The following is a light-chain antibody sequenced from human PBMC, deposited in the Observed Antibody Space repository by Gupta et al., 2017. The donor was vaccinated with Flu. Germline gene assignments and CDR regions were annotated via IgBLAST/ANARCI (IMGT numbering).Light chain of an antibody. CDR2: GAS. CDR1: QSVNSQ. CDR3: QQYNDWPPNT. J-gene: IGKJ2*01. V-gene: IGKV3-15*01. Sequence: ERATLSCRASQSVNSQLAWYQQKPGQPPRLLIYGASTRASGIPARFSGRGSGTEFTLTISSLQSEDFGVYFCQQYNDWPPNTFGQGTKLES.